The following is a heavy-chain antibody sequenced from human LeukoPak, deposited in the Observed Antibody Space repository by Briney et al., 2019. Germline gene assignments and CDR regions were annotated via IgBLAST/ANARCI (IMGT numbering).Heavy chain of an antibody. CDR3: ARDAMIYSGYDYGLYFEY. Sequence: QPGRSLRLSCAASGFTFSSYGMHWVRQAPGKGLEWVAVIWYDGSNKYYADSVKGRFTISRDNSKNTLYLQMNSLRAEDTAVYYCARDAMIYSGYDYGLYFEYWGQGTLVSVSS. CDR1: GFTFSSYG. D-gene: IGHD5-12*01. CDR2: IWYDGSNK. V-gene: IGHV3-33*01. J-gene: IGHJ4*02.